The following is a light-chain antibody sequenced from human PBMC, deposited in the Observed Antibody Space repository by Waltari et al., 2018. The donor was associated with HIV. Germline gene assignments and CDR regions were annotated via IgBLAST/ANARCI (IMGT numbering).Light chain of an antibody. CDR2: AAS. J-gene: IGKJ1*01. V-gene: IGKV1-27*01. CDR3: QKYNSAPWT. CDR1: QGISNY. Sequence: DIQTTQSPSSLSASVRDRVTITCRASQGISNYLAWYQQKPGKVPKLLIYAASTLQSGVPSRFSGSGSGTDFTLTISSLQPEDVAAYFCQKYNSAPWTFGQGTKVEIK.